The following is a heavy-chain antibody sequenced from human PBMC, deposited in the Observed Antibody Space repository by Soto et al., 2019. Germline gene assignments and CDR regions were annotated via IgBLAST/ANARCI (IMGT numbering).Heavy chain of an antibody. CDR1: GFTFNSLS. V-gene: IGHV3-30*04. CDR2: ISHDGRVT. D-gene: IGHD2-21*02. CDR3: AREPYGDSQYFDY. Sequence: QVQLVESGGGMVQPGTSLRLSCAASGFTFNSLSLHWVRQRPDKGLEWVAVISHDGRVTFYADFVKGRFTVSRDNSTNTLALQVNSLRAEDTAVYYCAREPYGDSQYFDYWGQGTLVTVSS. J-gene: IGHJ4*02.